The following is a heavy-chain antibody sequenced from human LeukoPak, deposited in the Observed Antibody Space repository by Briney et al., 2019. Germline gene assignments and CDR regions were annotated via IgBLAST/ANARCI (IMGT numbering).Heavy chain of an antibody. CDR2: VYYGRTT. J-gene: IGHJ5*01. CDR1: AASYISSSHH. Sequence: SETLSLTCTVSAASYISSSHHWGWIRQSPGKGLEWIGTVYYGRTTYYNPSLDGRVTISLDTSANHFSLQLNSVTAADTAVYYCVRHDGRGGATMGAFDSWGQGSLVTVSS. CDR3: VRHDGRGGATMGAFDS. V-gene: IGHV4-39*01. D-gene: IGHD5-12*01.